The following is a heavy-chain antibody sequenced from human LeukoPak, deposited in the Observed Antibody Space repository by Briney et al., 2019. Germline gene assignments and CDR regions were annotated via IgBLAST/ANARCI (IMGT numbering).Heavy chain of an antibody. D-gene: IGHD5-12*01. J-gene: IGHJ4*02. CDR2: IKQDGSAE. CDR3: VRIYNGYHFVY. Sequence: PGGSLRLSCAASGFIFSSYWMSWVRQAPGKGKEWVANIKQDGSAEYYVDSVKGRFTISRDNAKNSLYLQLNSLRAEDTAVYYCVRIYNGYHFVYWGQGTLVTVSS. CDR1: GFIFSSYW. V-gene: IGHV3-7*04.